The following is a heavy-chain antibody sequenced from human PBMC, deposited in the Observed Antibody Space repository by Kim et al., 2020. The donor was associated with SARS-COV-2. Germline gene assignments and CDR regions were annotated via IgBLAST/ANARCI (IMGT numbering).Heavy chain of an antibody. Sequence: CNPSLKSRLTLSVDTSKNQFSLTLSSVTAADTAVYYCASSVTRGGDDAFDIWGQGTRVNVSS. CDR3: ASSVTRGGDDAFDI. J-gene: IGHJ3*02. V-gene: IGHV4-30-4*07. D-gene: IGHD3-16*01.